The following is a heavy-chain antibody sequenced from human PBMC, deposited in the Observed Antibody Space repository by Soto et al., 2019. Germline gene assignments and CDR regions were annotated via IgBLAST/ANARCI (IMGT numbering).Heavy chain of an antibody. Sequence: LRLSCAVSGFTFSNYDMNWVRQAPGKGLEWVAVISYDGSNKNYVDSVKGRFTISRDDSKNTLYLQMNSLRAEDTAVYYCARDALKKNYYDSSGYYWGQGTQVTVSS. CDR1: GFTFSNYD. D-gene: IGHD3-22*01. CDR2: ISYDGSNK. CDR3: ARDALKKNYYDSSGYY. V-gene: IGHV3-30-3*01. J-gene: IGHJ4*02.